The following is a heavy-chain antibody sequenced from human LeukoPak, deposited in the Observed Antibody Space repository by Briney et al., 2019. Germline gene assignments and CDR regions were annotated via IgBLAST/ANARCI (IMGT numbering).Heavy chain of an antibody. J-gene: IGHJ4*02. V-gene: IGHV1-18*01. D-gene: IGHD3-3*01. CDR1: GYTFTSYG. CDR2: ISAYNGNT. Sequence: ASVKVSCKASGYTFTSYGISWVRQALGQGLEWMGWISAYNGNTNYAQKPQGRVTMTTDTSTSTAYMELRSLRSDDTAVYYCARDRFVLYDFWSGRNFDYWGQGTLVTVSS. CDR3: ARDRFVLYDFWSGRNFDY.